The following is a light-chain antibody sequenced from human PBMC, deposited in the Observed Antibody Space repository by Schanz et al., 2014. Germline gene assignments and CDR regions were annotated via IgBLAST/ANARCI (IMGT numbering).Light chain of an antibody. J-gene: IGKJ2*03. V-gene: IGKV4-1*01. Sequence: DFVMTQSPDSLAVSLGERATINCKSSQSILFSSDNRNYLAWYQQKPGQAPKLLFRWASTRESGVPDRFSGSGSGTDFTLTISSLQAEDVAVYYCQQYFRSPYSFGQGTKLEMK. CDR2: WAS. CDR3: QQYFRSPYS. CDR1: QSILFSSDNRNY.